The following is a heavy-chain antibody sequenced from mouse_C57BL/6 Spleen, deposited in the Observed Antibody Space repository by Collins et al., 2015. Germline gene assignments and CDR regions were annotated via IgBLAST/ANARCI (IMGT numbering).Heavy chain of an antibody. J-gene: IGHJ3*01. CDR1: YT. Sequence: YTIHWVKQRSGQGLEWIGWFYPGSGSIKYNEKFKDKATLTADKSSSTVYMELSRLTSEDSAVYFCARHEERAYYSLFAYWGQGTLVTVSA. CDR3: ARHEERAYYSLFAY. D-gene: IGHD2-12*01. CDR2: FYPGSGSI. V-gene: IGHV1-62-2*01.